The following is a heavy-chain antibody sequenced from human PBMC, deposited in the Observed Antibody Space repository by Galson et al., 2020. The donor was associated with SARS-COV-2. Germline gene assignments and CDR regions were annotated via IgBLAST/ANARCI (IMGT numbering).Heavy chain of an antibody. D-gene: IGHD2-2*01. CDR3: ARFLPAATPVDY. J-gene: IGHJ4*02. CDR2: IHHSGST. V-gene: IGHV4-38-2*02. CDR1: GYSISSGYY. Sequence: SDTLSLTCTVSGYSISSGYYWGWIRQPPGKGLEWIGRIHHSGSTYYNPSLKSRVTISVDTSKNQFSLKLSSVTAADTAVYYCARFLPAATPVDYWGQGTLVTVSS.